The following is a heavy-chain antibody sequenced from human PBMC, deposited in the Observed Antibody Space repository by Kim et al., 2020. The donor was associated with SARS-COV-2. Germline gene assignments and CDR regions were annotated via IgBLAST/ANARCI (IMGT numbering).Heavy chain of an antibody. D-gene: IGHD6-13*01. Sequence: GGSLRLSCAASGFTFSSYAMRWVRQAPGKGLEWVSAISGSGGSTYYADSVKGRFTISRDNSKNTLYLQMNSLRAEDTAVYYCAKDRSSGYSSSWQGYWGQGTLVTVSS. CDR1: GFTFSSYA. J-gene: IGHJ4*02. V-gene: IGHV3-23*01. CDR2: ISGSGGST. CDR3: AKDRSSGYSSSWQGY.